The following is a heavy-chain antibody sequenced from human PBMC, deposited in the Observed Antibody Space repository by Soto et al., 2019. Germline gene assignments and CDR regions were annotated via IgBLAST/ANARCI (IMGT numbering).Heavy chain of an antibody. CDR3: AKGMPRVVTMIVVPYYFDY. CDR2: ISGSGGST. Sequence: PGGSLRLSCAASGFTFSSYAMSWVRQAPGKGLEWVSAISGSGGSTYYADSVKGRFTISRDNSKNTLYLQMNSLRAEDTAVYYCAKGMPRVVTMIVVPYYFDYWGQGTLVTVSS. J-gene: IGHJ4*02. D-gene: IGHD3-22*01. V-gene: IGHV3-23*01. CDR1: GFTFSSYA.